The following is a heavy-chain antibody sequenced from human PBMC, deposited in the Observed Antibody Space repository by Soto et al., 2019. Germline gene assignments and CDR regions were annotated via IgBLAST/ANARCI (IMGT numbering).Heavy chain of an antibody. Sequence: SETLSLTCSVSGDPISKLYWGWIRQPPGKGLEWIGDFSFGGSTNYNPSLKSRLTISVDTSNNHFSLRLTSVTAADTAVYYCARVSSGWYRDFRVWAQGALVTVSS. V-gene: IGHV4-59*01. J-gene: IGHJ4*02. CDR2: FSFGGST. D-gene: IGHD6-19*01. CDR1: GDPISKLY. CDR3: ARVSSGWYRDFRV.